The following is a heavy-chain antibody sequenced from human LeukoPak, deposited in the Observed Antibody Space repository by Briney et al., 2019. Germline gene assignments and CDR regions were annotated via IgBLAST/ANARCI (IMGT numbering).Heavy chain of an antibody. V-gene: IGHV3-21*01. CDR3: ARGSYSSSRYPHY. Sequence: GGSLRLSCAASGFTFSRYWMHWVRQAPGKGLEWVSSISSSSSYIYYADSVKGRFTISRDNAKNSLYLQMNSLRAEDTAVYYCARGSYSSSRYPHYWGQGTLVTVSS. D-gene: IGHD6-13*01. CDR1: GFTFSRYW. J-gene: IGHJ4*02. CDR2: ISSSSSYI.